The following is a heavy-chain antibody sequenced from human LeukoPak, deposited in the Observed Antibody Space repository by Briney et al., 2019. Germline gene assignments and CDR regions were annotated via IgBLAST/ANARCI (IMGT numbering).Heavy chain of an antibody. CDR1: GGSFRGHY. CDR3: ARGGSSGWPPYGFDP. D-gene: IGHD6-19*01. J-gene: IGHJ5*02. CDR2: INHSGSS. V-gene: IGHV4-34*01. Sequence: PSETLSLTCVVYGGSFRGHYWSWIRQSPGKGLEWIGEINHSGSSNYNPSLKGRVSMSEDTSNNQFSLKLNSVTAADTAVYYCARGGSSGWPPYGFDPWGQGTLVTVSS.